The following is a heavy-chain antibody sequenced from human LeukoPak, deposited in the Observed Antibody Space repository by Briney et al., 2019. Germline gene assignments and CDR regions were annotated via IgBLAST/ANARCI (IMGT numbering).Heavy chain of an antibody. CDR1: GFTFSDYY. CDR2: ISASSSHK. J-gene: IGHJ4*02. D-gene: IGHD3-10*02. V-gene: IGHV3-11*05. CDR3: ARAVHMLPSAHDMFVYS. Sequence: GGSLRLSCAASGFTFSDYYVNWIRQAPGKGLEWISYISASSSHKNYADSVKGRFTISRDNVKNTLYLQMYSLRVEDTAVYFCARAVHMLPSAHDMFVYSWGRGTLVTVSS.